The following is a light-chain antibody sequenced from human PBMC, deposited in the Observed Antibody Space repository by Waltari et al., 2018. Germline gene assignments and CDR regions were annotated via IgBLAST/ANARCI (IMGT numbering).Light chain of an antibody. J-gene: IGKJ1*01. CDR3: QQYGTSPGT. V-gene: IGKV3-20*01. CDR1: QSVSNNN. Sequence: EIVLTQSPGTLSLSPGEGATLSCRASQSVSNNNLAWYQHTPGKAPRLLIYGASSRPTGIPDRFSASGSWTDFTRTISRLEPGDFVMYYWQQYGTSPGTFVQGTKVEIK. CDR2: GAS.